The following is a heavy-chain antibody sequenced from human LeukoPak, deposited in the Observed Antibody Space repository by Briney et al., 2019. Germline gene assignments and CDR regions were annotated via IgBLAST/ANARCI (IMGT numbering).Heavy chain of an antibody. Sequence: GGSLRLSCAASGFTFSSYSMNWVRQAPGKGLEWVSSISSSSSYIYYADSVKGRFTISRDSSKDTLYLQMSSLRPEDTALYYCAKDHSGSGRAFESWGQGTLVSVSS. J-gene: IGHJ4*02. CDR2: ISSSSSYI. V-gene: IGHV3-21*01. D-gene: IGHD2-15*01. CDR3: AKDHSGSGRAFES. CDR1: GFTFSSYS.